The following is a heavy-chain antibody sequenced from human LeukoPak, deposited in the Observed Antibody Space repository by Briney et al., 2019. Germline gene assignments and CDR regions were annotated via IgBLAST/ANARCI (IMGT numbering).Heavy chain of an antibody. CDR1: GGSISSYY. V-gene: IGHV4-4*07. CDR2: IYTSGST. Sequence: SETLSLTCTVSGGSISSYYWSWIRQPAGKELEWIGRIYTSGSTNYNPSLTSRVTMSVDTSKNQFSLKLSSVTAADTAVYYCARSGDYVTNDAFDIWGQGTMVTVSS. D-gene: IGHD4-17*01. CDR3: ARSGDYVTNDAFDI. J-gene: IGHJ3*02.